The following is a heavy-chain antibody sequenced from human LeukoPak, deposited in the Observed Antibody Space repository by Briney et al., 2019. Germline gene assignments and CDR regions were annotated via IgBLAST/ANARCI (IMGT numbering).Heavy chain of an antibody. CDR3: ARTPRYGATYPDY. D-gene: IGHD4/OR15-4a*01. V-gene: IGHV3-74*01. CDR1: GFTFRSHW. Sequence: GRTLRLSCGASGFTFRSHWMHWVRHAPGKGLVGVTRINSDGSSTIYADAVKGRFTISRDSATNTLQIQMSTVSAADTAVYYGARTPRYGATYPDYWGHGTLVIVSS. J-gene: IGHJ4*01. CDR2: INSDGSST.